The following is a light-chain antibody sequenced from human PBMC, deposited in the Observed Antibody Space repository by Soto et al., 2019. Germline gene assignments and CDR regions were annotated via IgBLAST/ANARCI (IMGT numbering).Light chain of an antibody. J-gene: IGKJ1*01. V-gene: IGKV1-5*03. CDR1: QSISSW. CDR2: KAS. CDR3: QQYNSYPWT. Sequence: DIQMTQSPSTLSASVGDRVTITCRASQSISSWLAWYQQKPGKAPKLLIYKASSLESGVPSRFSGSGFGTEFTLTISSLQHDDFATYYYQQYNSYPWTVGQGTKVEIK.